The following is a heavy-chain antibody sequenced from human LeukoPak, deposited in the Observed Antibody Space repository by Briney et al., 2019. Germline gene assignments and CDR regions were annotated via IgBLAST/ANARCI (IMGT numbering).Heavy chain of an antibody. CDR2: IYHSGST. D-gene: IGHD1-14*01. CDR3: ARIGSYCYYMDV. J-gene: IGHJ6*03. CDR1: GYSISSGYY. Sequence: SETLSLTCTVSGYSISSGYYWGWIRQPPGKGLEWIGSIYHSGSTHYNPSLKSRVTISVDTSSNQFSLKLRSVTAADTAVYYCARIGSYCYYMDVWGKGTTVSVSS. V-gene: IGHV4-38-2*02.